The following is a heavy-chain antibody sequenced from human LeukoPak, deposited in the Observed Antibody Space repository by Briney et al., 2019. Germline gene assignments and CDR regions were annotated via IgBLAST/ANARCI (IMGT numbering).Heavy chain of an antibody. CDR1: RGSISTYN. D-gene: IGHD1-1*01. Sequence: PSETLSLTCTISRGSISTYNWSCIRQPPGKELQWIGDISTGGSTNYTPPLKSRVTISVDTSKNQFSLNLSSVTAADTAVYYCARRRTTGTTGYFDYWGQGSLVTVSS. J-gene: IGHJ4*02. CDR3: ARRRTTGTTGYFDY. CDR2: ISTGGST. V-gene: IGHV4-4*09.